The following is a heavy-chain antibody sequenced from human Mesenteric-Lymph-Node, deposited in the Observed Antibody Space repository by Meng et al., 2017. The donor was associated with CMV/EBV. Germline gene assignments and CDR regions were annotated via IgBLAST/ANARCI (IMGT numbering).Heavy chain of an antibody. CDR2: IRYDRSNK. Sequence: SCAASGFTFSSYGMHWVRQAPGKGLEWVAFIRYDRSNKYYADSVKGRFTISRDNSKNTLYLQMNSLRAEDTAVYYCAKDRRSGQIDPWGQGTLVTVSS. D-gene: IGHD3-10*01. CDR1: GFTFSSYG. CDR3: AKDRRSGQIDP. V-gene: IGHV3-30*02. J-gene: IGHJ5*02.